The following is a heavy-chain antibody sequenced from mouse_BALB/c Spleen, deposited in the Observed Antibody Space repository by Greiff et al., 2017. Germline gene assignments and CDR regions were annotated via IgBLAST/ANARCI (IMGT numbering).Heavy chain of an antibody. D-gene: IGHD1-1*01. J-gene: IGHJ4*01. CDR3: ARDYYGSSYGAMDY. CDR2: IWAGGST. V-gene: IGHV2-9*02. Sequence: VQLKESGPGLVAPSQSLSITCTVSGFSLTSYGVHWVRQPPGKGLERLGVIWAGGSTNYNSALMSRLSISKDNSKSQVFLKMNSLQTDDTAMYYCARDYYGSSYGAMDYWGQGTSVTVSS. CDR1: GFSLTSYG.